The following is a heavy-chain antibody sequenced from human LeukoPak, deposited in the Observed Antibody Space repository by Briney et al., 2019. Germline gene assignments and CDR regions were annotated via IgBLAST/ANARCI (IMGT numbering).Heavy chain of an antibody. CDR2: IYYSGST. D-gene: IGHD6-19*01. Sequence: SETLSLTCTVSGGSISSYYWSWIRQPPGKGLEWIGYIYYSGSTDYNPSLKSRATISVDTSKNQFSLKLNSVTAADTAVYYCAGTYSSGWYMAFDIWGQGTMVTVSS. CDR1: GGSISSYY. J-gene: IGHJ3*02. CDR3: AGTYSSGWYMAFDI. V-gene: IGHV4-59*08.